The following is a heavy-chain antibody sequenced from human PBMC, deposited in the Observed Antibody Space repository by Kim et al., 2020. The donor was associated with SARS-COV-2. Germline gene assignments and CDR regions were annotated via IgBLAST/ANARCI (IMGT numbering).Heavy chain of an antibody. J-gene: IGHJ5*02. CDR3: AKDRALSTNWFDP. V-gene: IGHV3-30*02. Sequence: YDADSVKCRFTISRDNSKSTLYLQMNSLRAEDTAVYYCAKDRALSTNWFDPWGQGTLVTVSS. D-gene: IGHD2-2*01.